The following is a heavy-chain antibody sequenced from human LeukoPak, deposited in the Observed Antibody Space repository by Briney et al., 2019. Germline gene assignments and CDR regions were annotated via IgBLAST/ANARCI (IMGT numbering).Heavy chain of an antibody. V-gene: IGHV2-70*11. J-gene: IGHJ4*02. Sequence: LRLSCAASGFTFSSYGMSWVRQPPGKALEWLARIDWDDDKYYSTSLKTRLTISKDTSKNQVVLTMTNMDPVDTATYYCAREHIAAAGPQLDYWGQGTLVTVSS. D-gene: IGHD6-13*01. CDR1: GFTFSSYGM. CDR2: IDWDDDK. CDR3: AREHIAAAGPQLDY.